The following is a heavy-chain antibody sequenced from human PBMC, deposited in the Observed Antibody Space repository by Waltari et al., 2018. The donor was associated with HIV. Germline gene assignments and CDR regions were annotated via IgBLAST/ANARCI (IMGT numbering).Heavy chain of an antibody. Sequence: EVQLVESGGGLVKPGGPLSPSCPASGFTFRTQTMTWVRQAPGKGLEWVSSISSSSSYIYYADSVKGRFTISRDNAKNSLYLQMNSLRAEDTAVYYCARDPRRDPTLYYFDYWGQGTLVTVSS. J-gene: IGHJ4*02. CDR3: ARDPRRDPTLYYFDY. CDR1: GFTFRTQT. V-gene: IGHV3-21*01. D-gene: IGHD1-26*01. CDR2: ISSSSSYI.